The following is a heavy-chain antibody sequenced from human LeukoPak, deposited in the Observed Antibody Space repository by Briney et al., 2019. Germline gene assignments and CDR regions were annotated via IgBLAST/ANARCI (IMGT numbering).Heavy chain of an antibody. V-gene: IGHV4-39*07. CDR1: GGSISSSSYY. Sequence: PSETLSLTCTVSGGSISSSSYYWGWIRQPPGKGLEWIGSIYYSGSTYYNPSLKSRVTISVDTSKNQFSLKLSSVTAADTAVYYCARGADYYDSSGYQGENWFDPWGQGTLVTVSS. CDR3: ARGADYYDSSGYQGENWFDP. D-gene: IGHD3-22*01. CDR2: IYYSGST. J-gene: IGHJ5*02.